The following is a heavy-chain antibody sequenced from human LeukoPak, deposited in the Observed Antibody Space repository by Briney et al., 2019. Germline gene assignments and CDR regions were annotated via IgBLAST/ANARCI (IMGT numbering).Heavy chain of an antibody. CDR1: GFTIGDYG. D-gene: IGHD3-22*01. Sequence: PARSLTLSCTASGFTIGDYGMSWVRQAPGTGLEWVGFIRSKAYGGTTEYAASVKGRFTISRDDSKSIAYLQMNSLKTEDTAVYYCTRGNYYDSSGAYYFGYWGQGTLVTVSS. CDR3: TRGNYYDSSGAYYFGY. J-gene: IGHJ4*02. V-gene: IGHV3-49*04. CDR2: IRSKAYGGTT.